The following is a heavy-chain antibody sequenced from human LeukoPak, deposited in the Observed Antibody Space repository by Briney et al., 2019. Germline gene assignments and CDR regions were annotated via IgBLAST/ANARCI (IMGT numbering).Heavy chain of an antibody. J-gene: IGHJ4*02. V-gene: IGHV4-61*02. CDR2: IYTSGST. CDR1: GGSISSGSYY. Sequence: PSETLSLTCTVSGGSISSGSYYWSWIRQPAGKGLEWIGRIYTSGSTNYNPSLKSRVTISVDTSKNQFSLKLSSVTATDTAVYYCARAGSSFMVRGFPSGFDYWGQGTLVTVSS. D-gene: IGHD3-10*01. CDR3: ARAGSSFMVRGFPSGFDY.